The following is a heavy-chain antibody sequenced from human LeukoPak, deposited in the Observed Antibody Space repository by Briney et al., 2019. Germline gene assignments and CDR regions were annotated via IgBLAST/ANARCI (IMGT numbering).Heavy chain of an antibody. Sequence: SETLSLTCTVSGDSISSGSYYWGWIRQPPGEGLEWIGSIYYSGDTYYNPSLESRVTITVDTSKNQFSLKLSSVTAADTAVYYCARVLWFGESKKGYSYYMDVWGKGTTVTVSS. J-gene: IGHJ6*03. V-gene: IGHV4-39*01. CDR3: ARVLWFGESKKGYSYYMDV. CDR1: GDSISSGSYY. D-gene: IGHD3-10*01. CDR2: IYYSGDT.